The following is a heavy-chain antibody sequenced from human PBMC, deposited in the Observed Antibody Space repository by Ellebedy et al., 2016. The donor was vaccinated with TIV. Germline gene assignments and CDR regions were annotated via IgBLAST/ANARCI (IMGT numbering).Heavy chain of an antibody. J-gene: IGHJ3*01. CDR2: IYNSGST. D-gene: IGHD2-15*01. CDR1: DDSFSSYSFY. CDR3: ASGFCSGDNCYHDAFDV. Sequence: SETLSLXXTVSDDSFSSYSFYWGWIRQPPGKGLEWIGTIYNSGSTYYRPSLQRRATISLDMSTSQFSLKLTSLTATDTSLYYCASGFCSGDNCYHDAFDVWGQGTMVTVSS. V-gene: IGHV4-39*01.